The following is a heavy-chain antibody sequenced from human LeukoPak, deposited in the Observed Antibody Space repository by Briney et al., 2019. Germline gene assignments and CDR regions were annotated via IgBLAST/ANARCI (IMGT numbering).Heavy chain of an antibody. Sequence: PGGSLRLSCAASGFIFSPYAMSWVRQAPGKGLVWVSRINGDGSTTNYADSVKGRFTISRDNSKNTLFLQMNSLRPEDTAVYYCARGTRGPYVWGTMSDYWGQGTLVTVSS. J-gene: IGHJ4*02. CDR3: ARGTRGPYVWGTMSDY. D-gene: IGHD3-16*01. V-gene: IGHV3-74*01. CDR1: GFIFSPYA. CDR2: INGDGSTT.